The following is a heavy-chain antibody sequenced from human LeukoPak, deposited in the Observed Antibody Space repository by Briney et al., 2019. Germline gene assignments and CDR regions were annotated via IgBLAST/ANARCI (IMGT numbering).Heavy chain of an antibody. J-gene: IGHJ4*02. CDR1: GFTFSSYA. CDR2: ISGSGDST. V-gene: IGHV3-23*01. CDR3: TKDRLLGYSSGWYGSDY. D-gene: IGHD6-19*01. Sequence: PGGSLRLSCAASGFTFSSYAMSWVRQAPGKGLEWVSAISGSGDSTSYADSEKGRFTISRVNSKNTLYLQMNSLRAEDTAVYYCTKDRLLGYSSGWYGSDYWGQGTLVTVSS.